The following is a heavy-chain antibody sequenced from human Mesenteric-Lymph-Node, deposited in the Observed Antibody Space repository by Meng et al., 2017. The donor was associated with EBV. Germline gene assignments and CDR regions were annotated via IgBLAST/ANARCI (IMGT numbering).Heavy chain of an antibody. D-gene: IGHD1-1*01. CDR3: ARGNYNFGQNFDY. CDR1: GGSISGSPYY. V-gene: IGHV4-30-4*01. CDR2: YSSGNT. J-gene: IGHJ4*02. Sequence: QLQLQESGSGLVKPSQTLSLTCAVSGGSISGSPYYWSWIRQSPGKGLEWIGYSSGNTYYNPSLKSRVSISLDTSKNQFFLKLTSVTAADTAVYYCARGNYNFGQNFDYWGQGTLVTVSS.